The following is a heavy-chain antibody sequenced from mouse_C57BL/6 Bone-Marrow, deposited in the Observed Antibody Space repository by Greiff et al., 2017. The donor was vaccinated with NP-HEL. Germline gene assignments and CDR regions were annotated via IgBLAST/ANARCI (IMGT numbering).Heavy chain of an antibody. CDR3: ARLLRGAFDV. CDR1: GYTFTDYY. CDR2: INPNNGGT. D-gene: IGHD1-1*01. Sequence: VQLKESGPELVKPGASVKISCKASGYTFTDYYMNWVKQSHGKSLEWIGDINPNNGGTSYNQKFKGKATLTVDKSSSTAYMELRSLTSEDSAVYYCARLLRGAFDVWGTGTTVTVSS. J-gene: IGHJ1*03. V-gene: IGHV1-26*01.